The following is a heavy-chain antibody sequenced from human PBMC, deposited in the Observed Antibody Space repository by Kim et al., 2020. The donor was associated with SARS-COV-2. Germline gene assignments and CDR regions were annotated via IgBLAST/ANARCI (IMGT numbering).Heavy chain of an antibody. D-gene: IGHD6-13*01. V-gene: IGHV6-1*01. CDR3: ARGPMEQQLYYYYYYGMDV. Sequence: SQTLSLTCAISGDSVSSNSAAWNWIRQSPSRGLEWLGRTYYRSKWYNDYAVSVKSRITINPDTSKNQFSLQLNSVTPEDTAVYYCARGPMEQQLYYYYYYGMDVWGQGTTVTVSS. J-gene: IGHJ6*02. CDR2: TYYRSKWYN. CDR1: GDSVSSNSAA.